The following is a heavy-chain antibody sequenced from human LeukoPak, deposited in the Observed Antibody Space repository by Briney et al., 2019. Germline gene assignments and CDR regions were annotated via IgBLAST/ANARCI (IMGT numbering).Heavy chain of an antibody. CDR3: ARWLDTAMVRSYWYFDL. CDR2: IYYSGST. J-gene: IGHJ2*01. V-gene: IGHV4-61*01. D-gene: IGHD5-18*01. CDR1: GGSVSSGSYY. Sequence: SETLSLTCTVSGGSVSSGSYYWSWIRQPPGKGLEWIGYIYYSGSTNYNPSLKSRVTISVDTSKNQFSLKLSSVTAADTAVYYCARWLDTAMVRSYWYFDLWGRGTLVTVSS.